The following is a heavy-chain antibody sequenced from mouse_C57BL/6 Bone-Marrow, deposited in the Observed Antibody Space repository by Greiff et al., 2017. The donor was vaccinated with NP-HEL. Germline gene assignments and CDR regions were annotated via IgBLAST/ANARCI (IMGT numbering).Heavy chain of an antibody. CDR3: ARWLLLDY. D-gene: IGHD2-3*01. Sequence: VQLQQPGAELVRPGTSVKLSCKASGYTFTSYWMHWVKQRPGQGLEWIGVIDPSDSYTNYNQKFKGKATLTVDKSSSTAYMQLSSLTSEDSAVYYCARWLLLDYWGQGTTLTVSS. J-gene: IGHJ2*01. V-gene: IGHV1-59*01. CDR1: GYTFTSYW. CDR2: IDPSDSYT.